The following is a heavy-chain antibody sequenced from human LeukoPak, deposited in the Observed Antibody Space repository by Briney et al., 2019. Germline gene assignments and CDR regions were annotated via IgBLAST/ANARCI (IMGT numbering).Heavy chain of an antibody. J-gene: IGHJ4*02. CDR2: ISSSSSYT. CDR1: GFTFSDYS. CDR3: ARDTPLVRGVYDY. V-gene: IGHV3-11*06. D-gene: IGHD3-10*01. Sequence: GGSLRLSCAASGFTFSDYSMSWIRQAPGKGLEWVSYISSSSSYTNYADSVKGRFTISRDNAKNSLYLQMNSLRAEDTAVYYCARDTPLVRGVYDYWGQGTLVTVSS.